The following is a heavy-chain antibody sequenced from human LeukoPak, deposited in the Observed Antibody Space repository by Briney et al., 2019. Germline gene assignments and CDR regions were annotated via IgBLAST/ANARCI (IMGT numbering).Heavy chain of an antibody. CDR2: ISSSSSYI. V-gene: IGHV3-21*01. Sequence: GGSLRLSCAASGFTFSSYSMNWVRQAPGKGLEWVSSISSSSSYIYYADSVKGRFTISRDNAKNSLYLQMNSLRAEDTAVYCCARGEDIVVVPAAYYYGMDVWGKGTTVTVSS. CDR1: GFTFSSYS. CDR3: ARGEDIVVVPAAYYYGMDV. J-gene: IGHJ6*04. D-gene: IGHD2-2*01.